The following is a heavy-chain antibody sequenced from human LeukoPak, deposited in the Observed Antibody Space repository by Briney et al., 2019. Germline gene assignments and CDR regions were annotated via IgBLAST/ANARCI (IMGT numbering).Heavy chain of an antibody. CDR3: ARSCVRNYYYYYYYYMDV. V-gene: IGHV4-59*11. J-gene: IGHJ6*03. CDR2: IYHSGST. Sequence: PSETLSLTCTVSGGTISSHYWSWIRQPPEKGLEWIGYIYHSGSTNYNPSLKSRVTISVDTSKNQFSLKLSSVTAADTAVYYCARSCVRNYYYYYYYYMDVWGKGTTVTVSS. D-gene: IGHD3-9*01. CDR1: GGTISSHY.